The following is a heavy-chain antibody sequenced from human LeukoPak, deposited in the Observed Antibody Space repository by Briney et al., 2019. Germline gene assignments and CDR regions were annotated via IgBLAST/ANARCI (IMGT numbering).Heavy chain of an antibody. V-gene: IGHV4-34*01. Sequence: SETLSLTCAVYGGSFSGYYWSWIRQPPGKGPEWIGEIDHSGNTSYSPSLKSRVTISVDTSKNQFSLRLSSVTAADTAVYYCARVTGYVMEDYFDYWGQGTLVTVSS. D-gene: IGHD6-13*01. CDR2: IDHSGNT. CDR1: GGSFSGYY. CDR3: ARVTGYVMEDYFDY. J-gene: IGHJ4*02.